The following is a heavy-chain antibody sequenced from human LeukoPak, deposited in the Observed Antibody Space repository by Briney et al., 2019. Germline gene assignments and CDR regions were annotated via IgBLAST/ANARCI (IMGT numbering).Heavy chain of an antibody. CDR1: GFTFSSYG. J-gene: IGHJ4*02. D-gene: IGHD3-10*01. CDR3: ASRPGYYSNFDY. Sequence: PGGSLRLSCAASGFTFSSYGMHWVRQAPGKGLEWVAVISYDGSNKYYADSVKGRFTISRDNSKNTLYLQMSSLRAEDTAVYYCASRPGYYSNFDYWGQGTLVTVSS. CDR2: ISYDGSNK. V-gene: IGHV3-30*03.